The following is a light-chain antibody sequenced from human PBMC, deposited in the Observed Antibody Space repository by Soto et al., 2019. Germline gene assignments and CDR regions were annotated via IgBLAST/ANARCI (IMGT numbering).Light chain of an antibody. J-gene: IGKJ4*01. Sequence: IQLTQSPSSLSASVGDSVTITCRASQGISRYVAWYQQKAGRAPKLLISAASTLQSGVPSRFSGSRSGTDFTLTISSLQPEDFATYYCQQLNTYPVTFGGGTKVDVK. CDR2: AAS. CDR1: QGISRY. V-gene: IGKV1-9*01. CDR3: QQLNTYPVT.